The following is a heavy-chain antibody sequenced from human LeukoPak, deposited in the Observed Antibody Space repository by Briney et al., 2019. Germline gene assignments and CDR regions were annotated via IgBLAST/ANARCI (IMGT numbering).Heavy chain of an antibody. V-gene: IGHV1-18*01. CDR1: GYTFTSYD. Sequence: EASVKVSCKASGYTFTSYDINWVRQATGQGLEWMGWISAYNGNTNYAQKLQGRVTMTTDTSTSTAYMELRSLRSDDTAVYYCARRVVVVPAARESYMDVWGKGTTVTVSS. CDR3: ARRVVVVPAARESYMDV. CDR2: ISAYNGNT. D-gene: IGHD2-2*01. J-gene: IGHJ6*03.